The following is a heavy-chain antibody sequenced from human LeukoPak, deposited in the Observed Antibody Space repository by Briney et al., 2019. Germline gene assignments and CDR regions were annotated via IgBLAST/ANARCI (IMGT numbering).Heavy chain of an antibody. CDR3: ARARVEDYYMDV. CDR2: IIPIFGTA. D-gene: IGHD3-3*01. CDR1: GGTFSSYA. J-gene: IGHJ6*03. V-gene: IGHV1-69*13. Sequence: ASVKVSCKASGGTFSSYAISWVRQAPGQGLEWMGGIIPIFGTASYAQKFQGRVTITADESTSTAHMELSSLRSEDTAVYYCARARVEDYYMDVWGKGTTVTVSS.